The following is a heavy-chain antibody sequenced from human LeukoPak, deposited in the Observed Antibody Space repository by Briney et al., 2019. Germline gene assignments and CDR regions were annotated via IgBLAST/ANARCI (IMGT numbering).Heavy chain of an antibody. D-gene: IGHD3-3*01. Sequence: PGGSLRLSCAASGFTFRNYAMTWVRQAPGKGLEWVSGISGSGGSTYHADSVKSRFTISRDNSNNTLYLQMNSLRDEDTAIYYCAKPTLEWLSKGHYMDVWGKGATVTVSS. V-gene: IGHV3-23*01. J-gene: IGHJ6*03. CDR2: ISGSGGST. CDR3: AKPTLEWLSKGHYMDV. CDR1: GFTFRNYA.